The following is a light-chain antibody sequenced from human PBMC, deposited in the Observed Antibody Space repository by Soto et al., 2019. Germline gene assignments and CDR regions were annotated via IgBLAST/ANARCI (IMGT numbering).Light chain of an antibody. J-gene: IGKJ5*01. CDR1: QSVTSSY. CDR2: GAS. CDR3: QQYGALPR. Sequence: DIVLTQSPGTLSLSPGERATLSCRASQSVTSSYLAWYQHKPGQAPRLLIYGASSRATGIPDRFSGSGSGIDFTLTISRLEPEDFAVYFCQQYGALPRFGQGTRLEIK. V-gene: IGKV3-20*01.